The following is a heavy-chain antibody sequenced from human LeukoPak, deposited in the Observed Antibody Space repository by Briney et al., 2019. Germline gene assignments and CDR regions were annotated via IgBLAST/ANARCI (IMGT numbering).Heavy chain of an antibody. CDR2: IIPIFGTA. J-gene: IGHJ5*02. CDR1: GGTFSSYA. CDR3: ARNYYNFWSGHTTNWFDP. D-gene: IGHD3-3*01. Sequence: ASVKVSCKASGGTFSSYAISWVRQAPGQGLEWMGGIIPIFGTANYAQKFQGRVTITADESTSTAYMELSSLRSGDTAVYYCARNYYNFWSGHTTNWFDPWGQGTLVTVSS. V-gene: IGHV1-69*13.